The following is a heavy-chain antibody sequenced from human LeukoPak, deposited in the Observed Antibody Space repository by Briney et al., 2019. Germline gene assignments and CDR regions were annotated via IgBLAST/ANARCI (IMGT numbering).Heavy chain of an antibody. CDR2: ISYTGTT. D-gene: IGHD5-12*01. CDR1: GGSIGSSAYS. J-gene: IGHJ4*02. CDR3: ARRVGWLRPYFDY. Sequence: SETLSLTCTVSGGSIGSSAYSWGWIRQPPGKGLEWIGSISYTGTTYYNPSLKSRVTISLDTSKNQFSLKLSSVTAADTAVYYCARRVGWLRPYFDYWGQGTLVTVSS. V-gene: IGHV4-39*01.